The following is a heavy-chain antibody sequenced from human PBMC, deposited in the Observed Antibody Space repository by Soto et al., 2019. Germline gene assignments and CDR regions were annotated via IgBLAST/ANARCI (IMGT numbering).Heavy chain of an antibody. Sequence: PGGSLRLSCAAFGFTFSRHGMTWVRRAPGKGLEWVSSISSRSSYIYYADSVKGRVTISRDNAKNSLNLQMNSLRAEDTAVYYCARDLYPDHFNDYVWGSYRTDAFDMWGQGTMVTVSS. CDR1: GFTFSRHG. CDR2: ISSRSSYI. D-gene: IGHD3-16*02. J-gene: IGHJ3*02. CDR3: ARDLYPDHFNDYVWGSYRTDAFDM. V-gene: IGHV3-21*01.